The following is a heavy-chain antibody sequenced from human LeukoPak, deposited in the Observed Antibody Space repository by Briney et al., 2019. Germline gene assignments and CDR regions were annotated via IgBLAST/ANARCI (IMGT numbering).Heavy chain of an antibody. CDR1: GFTVSSNY. CDR2: IYSGGST. CDR3: ARSKGNTAMVTFDY. D-gene: IGHD5-18*01. V-gene: IGHV3-66*01. Sequence: PGGSRRLSCAASGFTVSSNYMSWVRQAPGKGLEWVSVIYSGGSTYYADSVKGRFTISRDNSKNTLYLQMNSLRAEDTAVYYCARSKGNTAMVTFDYWGQGTLVTVSS. J-gene: IGHJ4*02.